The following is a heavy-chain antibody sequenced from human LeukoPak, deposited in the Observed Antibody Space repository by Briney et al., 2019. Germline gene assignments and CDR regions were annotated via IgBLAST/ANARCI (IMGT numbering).Heavy chain of an antibody. CDR1: GYTFTGYY. V-gene: IGHV1-2*02. CDR3: ARAIVEYYYDSSGYYTIDY. J-gene: IGHJ4*02. D-gene: IGHD3-22*01. CDR2: INPNSGGT. Sequence: GASVKVSCKASGYTFTGYYMHWVRQAPGQGLEWMGWINPNSGGTNYAQKSQGRVTMTRDTSISTAYMELSRLRSDDTAVYYCARAIVEYYYDSSGYYTIDYWGQGTLVTVSS.